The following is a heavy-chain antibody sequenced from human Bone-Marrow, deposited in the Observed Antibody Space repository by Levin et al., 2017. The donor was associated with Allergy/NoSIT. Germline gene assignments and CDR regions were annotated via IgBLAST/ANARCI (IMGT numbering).Heavy chain of an antibody. CDR2: FDPEDGET. D-gene: IGHD3-3*01. CDR3: ATSIFGVVIPGDAFDI. CDR1: GYTLTELS. Sequence: ASVKVSCKVSGYTLTELSMHWVRQAPGKGLEWMGGFDPEDGETIYAQKFQGRVTMTEDTSTDTAYMELSSLRSEDTAVYYCATSIFGVVIPGDAFDIWGQGTMVTVSS. J-gene: IGHJ3*02. V-gene: IGHV1-24*01.